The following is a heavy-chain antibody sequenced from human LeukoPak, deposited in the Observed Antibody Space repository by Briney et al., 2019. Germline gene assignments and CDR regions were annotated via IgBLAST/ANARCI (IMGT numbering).Heavy chain of an antibody. V-gene: IGHV4-39*07. Sequence: SETLSLTCTVSGGSISSTDYYWGWVRQPPGKGLEWIGSIYYSGTTYYNPSLKSRVTISVDTSKTRFSLNLSSLTAADTAVYYCARARNPYSFAGNVYYAAFDYWGQGTLVTVSS. J-gene: IGHJ4*02. D-gene: IGHD2-21*01. CDR3: ARARNPYSFAGNVYYAAFDY. CDR2: IYYSGTT. CDR1: GGSISSTDYY.